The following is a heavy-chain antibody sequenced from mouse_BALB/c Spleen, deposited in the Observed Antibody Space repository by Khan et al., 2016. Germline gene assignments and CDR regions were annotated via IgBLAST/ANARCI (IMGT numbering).Heavy chain of an antibody. V-gene: IGHV3-2*02. Sequence: EVQLQESGPGLVKPSQSLSLTCTVTGYSITSDYAWNWIRQFPGNKLEWMGYISYSGSTSYNPSLKSRISTTRDTSKNQFFLQLSSVTTEDTAPYYCARGRGIFDSLGQGTTLTVSS. J-gene: IGHJ2*01. CDR3: ARGRGIFDS. CDR2: ISYSGST. CDR1: GYSITSDYA.